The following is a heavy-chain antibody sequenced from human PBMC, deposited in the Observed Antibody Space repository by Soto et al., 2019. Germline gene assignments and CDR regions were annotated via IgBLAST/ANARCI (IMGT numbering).Heavy chain of an antibody. Sequence: QVQLVESGGGVVQPGMSLRLSCATSGFTFSSHAIHWVRQAPGKGLEWVAQIWSDGSNKYYADSMRGRFTISRDFSNNMAFLQMDILRAEDTAVYYCARDGQSPAPYAFDMWGQGTLVIFSS. CDR1: GFTFSSHA. V-gene: IGHV3-33*01. CDR2: IWSDGSNK. J-gene: IGHJ3*02. CDR3: ARDGQSPAPYAFDM.